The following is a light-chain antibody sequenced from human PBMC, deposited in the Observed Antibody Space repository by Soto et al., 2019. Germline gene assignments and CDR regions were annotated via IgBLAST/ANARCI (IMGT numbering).Light chain of an antibody. V-gene: IGKV3-20*01. J-gene: IGKJ1*01. CDR2: GAS. CDR3: QQYGGSGKA. CDR1: QSVSGSD. Sequence: ENVLTQSPGTLSLSPGERATLSCRASQSVSGSDLAWYQQKPGQAPRLLIYGASSRATGIPDRFSGSGSGTDFTLTISRLEPEDFAVYYCQQYGGSGKAFGQGTKVDIK.